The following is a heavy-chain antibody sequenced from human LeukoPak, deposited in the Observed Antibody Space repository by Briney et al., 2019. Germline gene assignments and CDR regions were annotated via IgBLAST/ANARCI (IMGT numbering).Heavy chain of an antibody. CDR3: SGYCSSTSCYRGDFFDY. CDR2: ISSNGGST. CDR1: GFTFSSYA. Sequence: PGGSLRLSCSASGFTFSSYAMHWVRQAPGKGLEYVSAISSNGGSTYYADSVKGRFTISRDNSKNTLYLQMSSLGAEDTAVYYCSGYCSSTSCYRGDFFDYWGQGTLVTVSS. D-gene: IGHD2-2*01. J-gene: IGHJ4*02. V-gene: IGHV3-64D*06.